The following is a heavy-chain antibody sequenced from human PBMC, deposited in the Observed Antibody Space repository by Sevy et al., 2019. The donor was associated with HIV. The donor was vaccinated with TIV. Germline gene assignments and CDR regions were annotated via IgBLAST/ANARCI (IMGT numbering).Heavy chain of an antibody. CDR1: GGSINNKAYY. J-gene: IGHJ1*01. CDR3: ARRLAAAGGGNEYFQP. V-gene: IGHV4-39*01. D-gene: IGHD6-13*01. Sequence: KQSQTLSLTCTVSGGSINNKAYYWAWIRQPPGKGLEWIGSMSYSGNSYYNPSLNFRVTISLDTSKNQFSLRLTFVTAADTAVYYCARRLAAAGGGNEYFQPWGQGTLVTVSS. CDR2: MSYSGNS.